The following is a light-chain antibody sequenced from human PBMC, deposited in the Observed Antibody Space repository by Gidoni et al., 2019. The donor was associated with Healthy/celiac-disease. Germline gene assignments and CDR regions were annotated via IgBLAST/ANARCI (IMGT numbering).Light chain of an antibody. V-gene: IGKV1-39*01. CDR3: QQSYNTPLT. J-gene: IGKJ3*01. CDR1: QSINTY. CDR2: AAA. Sequence: DIKNTQYPSSLTASVGDRVTITCRASQSINTYLNWYQQKPGKAPKFLIYAAASLQSGVPSRFSGSGSGTDFTLTISSLQPEDFATYYCQQSYNTPLTFGPGTKVEIK.